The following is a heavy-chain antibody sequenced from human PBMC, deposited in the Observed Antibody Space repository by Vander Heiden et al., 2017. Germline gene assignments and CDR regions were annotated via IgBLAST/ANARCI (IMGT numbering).Heavy chain of an antibody. V-gene: IGHV1-18*01. CDR1: RYTFTNYG. Sequence: QGQLVQSEAQLTNPGPSVEVSCETSRYTFTNYGISWVRPAPGQGLEGTGWISAYNGNTNYAQKLQGRVTMTTDTATSTALLELRRLRSEETAVYYCAITARGGATVDVFDIGGRVTMVTVSS. CDR3: AITARGGATVDVFDI. J-gene: IGHJ3*02. CDR2: ISAYNGNT. D-gene: IGHD1-26*01.